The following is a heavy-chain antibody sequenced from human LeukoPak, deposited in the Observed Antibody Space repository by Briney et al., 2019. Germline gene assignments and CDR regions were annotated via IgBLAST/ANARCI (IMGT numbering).Heavy chain of an antibody. D-gene: IGHD6-13*01. CDR3: ATSLYSSSWYELIGAFDI. CDR2: IYSGGST. J-gene: IGHJ3*02. CDR1: GFTVSSNY. V-gene: IGHV3-53*01. Sequence: GGSLRLSCAASGFTVSSNYMSWVRQAPGKGLEWVSVIYSGGSTYYADSVKGRFTISRDNSTNTLYLQMNSLRAEDTAVYYCATSLYSSSWYELIGAFDIWGQGTMVTVSS.